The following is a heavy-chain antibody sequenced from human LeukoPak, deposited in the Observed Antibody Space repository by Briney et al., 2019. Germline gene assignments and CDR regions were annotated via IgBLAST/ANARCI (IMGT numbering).Heavy chain of an antibody. D-gene: IGHD2-2*02. CDR3: ARVSEDIVVVPAAIGYGRYFDY. CDR2: INHSGST. Sequence: SETLSLTCAVYGGSFSGYYWSWIRQPPGKGLEWIGEINHSGSTNYNPSLKSRVTISVDTSKNQFSLKLSSVTAADTAVYCCARVSEDIVVVPAAIGYGRYFDYWGQGTLVTVSS. V-gene: IGHV4-34*01. CDR1: GGSFSGYY. J-gene: IGHJ4*02.